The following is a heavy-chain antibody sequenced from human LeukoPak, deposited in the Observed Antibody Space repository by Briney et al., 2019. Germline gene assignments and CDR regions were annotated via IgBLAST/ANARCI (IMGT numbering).Heavy chain of an antibody. V-gene: IGHV3-21*01. J-gene: IGHJ4*02. CDR2: ISSSSSYI. CDR3: ARDGDFWSGYPY. D-gene: IGHD3-3*01. CDR1: GFTFSSYS. Sequence: AGGSLRLSCAASGFTFSSYSMNWVRQAPGKGLEWVSSISSSSSYIYYADSVKGRFTISRDNAKNSLCLQMNSLRAEDTAVYYCARDGDFWSGYPYWGQGTLVTVSS.